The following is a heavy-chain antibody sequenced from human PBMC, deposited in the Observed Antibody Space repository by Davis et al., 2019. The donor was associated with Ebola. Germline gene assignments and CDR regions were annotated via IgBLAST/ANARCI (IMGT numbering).Heavy chain of an antibody. CDR3: ARGRVAGFYYFDY. J-gene: IGHJ4*02. D-gene: IGHD6-19*01. CDR1: GYTFTGYY. Sequence: ASVKVSCKASGYTFTGYYMHWVRQAPGQGLEWMGWINPNSGGTNYAQKFQGRVTMTRDTSISTAYMELSRLRSDDTAVYYCARGRVAGFYYFDYWGQGTLVTVSS. CDR2: INPNSGGT. V-gene: IGHV1-2*02.